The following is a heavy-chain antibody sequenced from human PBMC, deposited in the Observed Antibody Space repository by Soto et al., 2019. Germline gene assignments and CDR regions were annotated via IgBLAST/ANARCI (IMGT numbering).Heavy chain of an antibody. D-gene: IGHD6-13*01. V-gene: IGHV1-69*13. J-gene: IGHJ4*02. CDR2: IIPIFGTA. CDR3: ARDRGIAAAGSIDY. Sequence: EASVKVSCKASGGTFSSYAISWVRQAPGQGLEWMGGIIPIFGTANYAQKFQGRVTITADESTSTAYMELSSLRSEDTAVYYCARDRGIAAAGSIDYWGQGTLVTVS. CDR1: GGTFSSYA.